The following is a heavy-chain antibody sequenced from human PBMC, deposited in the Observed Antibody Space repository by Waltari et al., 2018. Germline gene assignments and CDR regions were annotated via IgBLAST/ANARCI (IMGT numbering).Heavy chain of an antibody. V-gene: IGHV1-8*03. CDR1: D. D-gene: IGHD2-15*01. J-gene: IGHJ4*02. CDR3: ARDSGGSVDY. Sequence: DINWVRQATGQGLEWMGWMNPNSGNTGYAQKFQGRVTITTDESTSTAYMELSSLRSEDTAVYYCARDSGGSVDYWGQGTLVTVSS. CDR2: MNPNSGNT.